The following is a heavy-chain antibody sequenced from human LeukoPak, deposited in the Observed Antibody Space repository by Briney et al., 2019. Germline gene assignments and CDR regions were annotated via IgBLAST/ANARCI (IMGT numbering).Heavy chain of an antibody. D-gene: IGHD3-16*01. J-gene: IGHJ4*02. CDR2: TTPSGTT. CDR3: ASVRGGY. Sequence: PGGSLRLSCAASGFTFIMHSINWVRQAPGKVLEWVSYTTPSGTTYYADSVKGRSSVSRDNGENSVYLLMNNLRAEDTAVYHCASVRGGYWGQGTLVAVSS. CDR1: GFTFIMHS. V-gene: IGHV3-69-1*01.